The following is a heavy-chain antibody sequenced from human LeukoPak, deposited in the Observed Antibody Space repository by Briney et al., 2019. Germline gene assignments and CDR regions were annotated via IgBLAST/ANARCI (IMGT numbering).Heavy chain of an antibody. D-gene: IGHD3-22*01. V-gene: IGHV3-43D*03. CDR2: ISWDGGST. J-gene: IGHJ4*02. CDR1: GFTFDDYA. Sequence: QPGRSLRLSCAASGFTFDDYAMHWVRQAPGKGLEWVSLISWDGGSTYYADSVKGRFTISRDNSKNSLYLQMNSLRAEDTALYYCAKDQSPYDSSGLDYWGQGTLVTVSS. CDR3: AKDQSPYDSSGLDY.